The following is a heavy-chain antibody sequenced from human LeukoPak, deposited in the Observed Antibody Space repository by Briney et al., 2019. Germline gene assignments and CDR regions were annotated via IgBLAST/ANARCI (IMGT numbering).Heavy chain of an antibody. CDR3: ARDQPLAHYYDSSGYDY. Sequence: GGSLRLSCAASGFTFSSYWMSWVRQAPGKGLEWVANIKQDGSEKYYVDSVKGRFTISRDNAKSSLYLQMNSLRAEDTAVYYCARDQPLAHYYDSSGYDYGGQGTLVTVSS. J-gene: IGHJ4*02. V-gene: IGHV3-7*01. CDR2: IKQDGSEK. CDR1: GFTFSSYW. D-gene: IGHD3-22*01.